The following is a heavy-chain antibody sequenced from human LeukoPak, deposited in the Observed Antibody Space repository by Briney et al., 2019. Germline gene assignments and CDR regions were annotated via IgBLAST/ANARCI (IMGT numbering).Heavy chain of an antibody. CDR1: GGSICTYY. V-gene: IGHV4-59*08. Sequence: SETLSLTCTVSGGSICTYYWSWVRQSPGTGLEWIGYIYVTGTRYNPYLQSRVTISIDRARNEIFLKMTSVTAADTAVYYCARHIGGGIEDMDVWGRGTKVTDSS. CDR2: IYVTGT. CDR3: ARHIGGGIEDMDV. D-gene: IGHD3-16*02. J-gene: IGHJ6*03.